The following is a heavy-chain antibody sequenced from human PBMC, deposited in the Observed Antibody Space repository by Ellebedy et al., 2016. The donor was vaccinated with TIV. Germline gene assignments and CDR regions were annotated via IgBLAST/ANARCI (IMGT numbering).Heavy chain of an antibody. CDR1: RGTFSSYA. Sequence: SVKVSXKASRGTFSSYAISWVRQAPGQGLEWMGGIIPIFGTANYAQKFQGRVTITADESTSTAYMELSSLRSEDTAVYYCARGGRVVVPAAIGPTLYGMDVWGQGTTVTVSS. J-gene: IGHJ6*02. CDR2: IIPIFGTA. V-gene: IGHV1-69*13. D-gene: IGHD2-2*01. CDR3: ARGGRVVVPAAIGPTLYGMDV.